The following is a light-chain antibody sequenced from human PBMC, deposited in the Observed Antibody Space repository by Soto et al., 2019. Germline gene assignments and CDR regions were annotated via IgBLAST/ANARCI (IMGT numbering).Light chain of an antibody. CDR2: DVT. J-gene: IGLJ2*01. CDR3: SSYTTTSVV. CDR1: SSDIGGYNY. V-gene: IGLV2-14*03. Sequence: QSALTQPASLSGSPGQSITISCTGTSSDIGGYNYVSWYQRHPGKAPKLMIYDVTNRPSGVSSRFSGSKSGNTASLTISGLQAEDEGDYYCSSYTTTSVVFGGGTKLTVL.